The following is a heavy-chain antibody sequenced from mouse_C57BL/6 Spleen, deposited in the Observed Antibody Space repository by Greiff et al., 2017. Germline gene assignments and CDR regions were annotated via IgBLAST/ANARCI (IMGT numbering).Heavy chain of an antibody. CDR3: TLLIYYGNLYAMDY. CDR2: IYPEDGDT. D-gene: IGHD2-1*01. J-gene: IGHJ4*01. CDR1: GFNIKDYY. V-gene: IGHV14-1*01. Sequence: DVQLQPSWAELVRPGASVTLSCTASGFNIKDYYMHWVKQRPEQGLEWIGRIYPEDGDTEYAPKFQGKATMTADTSSNTAYLQLSSLTSEDTAVYYCTLLIYYGNLYAMDYWGQGTSVTVSS.